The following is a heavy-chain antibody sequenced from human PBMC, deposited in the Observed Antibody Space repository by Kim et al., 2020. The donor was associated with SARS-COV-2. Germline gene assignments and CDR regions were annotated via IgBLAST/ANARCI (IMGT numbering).Heavy chain of an antibody. CDR3: AKSAYGELGVGDWFDP. CDR2: ISWNSGSI. CDR1: GFTFDDYA. V-gene: IGHV3-9*01. Sequence: GGSLRLSCAASGFTFDDYAMHLVRQAPGKGLEWVSGISWNSGSIGYADSVKGRFTISRDNAKNSLYLQMNSLRAEDTALYYCAKSAYGELGVGDWFDPWGQGTLVTVSS. D-gene: IGHD3-10*01. J-gene: IGHJ5*02.